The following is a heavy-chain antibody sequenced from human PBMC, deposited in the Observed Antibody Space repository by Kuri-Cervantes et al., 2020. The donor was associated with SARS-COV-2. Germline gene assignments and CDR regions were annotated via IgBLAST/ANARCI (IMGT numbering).Heavy chain of an antibody. V-gene: IGHV3-21*01. Sequence: GGSLRRSCASSGFTFSSYSMSWVRQASGKGLEWVSSISSSSSYIYYADSVKGRFTISRDNAKNSLYLQMNSLRAEDTAVYYCARDGASLVYFQHWGQGTLVTVSS. CDR2: ISSSSSYI. CDR1: GFTFSSYS. D-gene: IGHD1-26*01. J-gene: IGHJ1*01. CDR3: ARDGASLVYFQH.